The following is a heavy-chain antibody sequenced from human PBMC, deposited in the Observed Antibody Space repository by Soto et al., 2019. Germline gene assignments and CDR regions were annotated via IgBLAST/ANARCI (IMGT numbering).Heavy chain of an antibody. V-gene: IGHV3-74*01. Sequence: GGSLRLSCAASGFTFTTYWMHWIRQAPWKGLMWVSRIKNDGSSISYADSVKGRFTISRDNAKNTLYLQMNSLRADDTAMYYCARENASAAISFDYWGQGTLVTVSS. J-gene: IGHJ4*02. CDR2: IKNDGSSI. CDR3: ARENASAAISFDY. D-gene: IGHD6-25*01. CDR1: GFTFTTYW.